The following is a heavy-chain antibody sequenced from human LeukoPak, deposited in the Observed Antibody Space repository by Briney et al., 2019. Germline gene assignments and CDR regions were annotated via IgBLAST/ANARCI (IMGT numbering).Heavy chain of an antibody. Sequence: ASVKVSCKTPGYIFTSYGISWVGQAPGLGLEWMGWSSTYNGNTNYAQKFQGRVTMTTDTSTSTAYMELRSLTSDDTAVYYCARVEGGGRRGYWFDPWGQGTLVTVSS. CDR2: SSTYNGNT. CDR3: ARVEGGGRRGYWFDP. D-gene: IGHD3-16*01. V-gene: IGHV1-18*01. J-gene: IGHJ5*02. CDR1: GYIFTSYG.